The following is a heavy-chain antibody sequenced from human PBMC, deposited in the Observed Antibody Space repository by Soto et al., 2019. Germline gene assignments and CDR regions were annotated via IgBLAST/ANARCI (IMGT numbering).Heavy chain of an antibody. CDR3: ARDQRTAMARSYYYGMDV. CDR1: GFTFSSYS. J-gene: IGHJ6*02. V-gene: IGHV3-21*01. D-gene: IGHD5-18*01. CDR2: ISSSSSYI. Sequence: GGSLRLSCAASGFTFSSYSMNWVRQAPGKGLEWVSSISSSSSYIYYADSVKGRFTISRDNAKNSLYLQMNSLRAEDTAVYYCARDQRTAMARSYYYGMDVWGQGTTVTVSS.